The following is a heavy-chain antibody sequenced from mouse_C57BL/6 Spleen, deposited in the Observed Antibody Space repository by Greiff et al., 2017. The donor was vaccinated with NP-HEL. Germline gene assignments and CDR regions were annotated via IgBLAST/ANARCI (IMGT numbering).Heavy chain of an antibody. V-gene: IGHV1-55*01. CDR2: IYPGSGST. D-gene: IGHD2-4*01. Sequence: QVQLQQSGAELVKPGASVKMSCKASGYTFTSYWITWVKQRPGQGLEWIGDIYPGSGSTNYNEKFKSKATLTVDTSSSTAYMQLSSLTSEDSAVYYCAVYYDYVYYAMDYWGQGTSVTVSS. J-gene: IGHJ4*01. CDR1: GYTFTSYW. CDR3: AVYYDYVYYAMDY.